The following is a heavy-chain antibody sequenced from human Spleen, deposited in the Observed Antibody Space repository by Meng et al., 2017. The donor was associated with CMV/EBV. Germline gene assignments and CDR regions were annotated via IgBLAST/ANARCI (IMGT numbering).Heavy chain of an antibody. J-gene: IGHJ4*02. Sequence: QAQLQQSCPGLVKPSQTLSLTCAISGDSVSTNSAAWNWIRQSPSGGLEWLGRTHYKSKWYNDYAESVKSRITINPDTSKNQFSLQLNSVTPEDTAVYYCARDPAAFDFWGQGILVTVSS. CDR3: ARDPAAFDF. CDR1: GDSVSTNSAA. V-gene: IGHV6-1*01. CDR2: THYKSKWYN. D-gene: IGHD6-25*01.